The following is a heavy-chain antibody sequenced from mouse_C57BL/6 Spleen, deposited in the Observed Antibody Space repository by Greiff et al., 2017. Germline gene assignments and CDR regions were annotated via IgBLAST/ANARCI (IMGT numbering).Heavy chain of an antibody. CDR2: IHPNSGST. Sequence: VQLQQPGAELVKPGASVKLSCKASGYTFTSYWMHWVKQRPGQGLEWIGMIHPNSGSTNYNEKFKSKATLTVDKSSSTAYMQLSSLTSEDSAVYCCARTGDDSYAMDYWGQGTSVTVSS. CDR1: GYTFTSYW. J-gene: IGHJ4*01. D-gene: IGHD2-13*01. V-gene: IGHV1-64*01. CDR3: ARTGDDSYAMDY.